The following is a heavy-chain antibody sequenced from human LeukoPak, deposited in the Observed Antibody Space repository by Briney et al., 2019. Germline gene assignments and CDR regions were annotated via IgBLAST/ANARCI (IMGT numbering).Heavy chain of an antibody. CDR1: GFTFSTYS. CDR2: ISSSSSTI. J-gene: IGHJ5*02. V-gene: IGHV3-48*01. Sequence: GSLRLSCTASGFTFSTYSMYWVRQAPGKGLEWVSFISSSSSTIFYANSVKGRFTISRDNSKNTLYLQMNSLRAEDTAVYYCAREGCSSTSCQGNWFDPWGQGTLVTVSS. CDR3: AREGCSSTSCQGNWFDP. D-gene: IGHD2-2*01.